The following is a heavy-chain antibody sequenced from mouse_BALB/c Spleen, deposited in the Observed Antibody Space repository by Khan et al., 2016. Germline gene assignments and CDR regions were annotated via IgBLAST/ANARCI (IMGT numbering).Heavy chain of an antibody. CDR2: IHPYNDGT. CDR3: ASGYYGSRYIFDY. Sequence: EVQLQQSGPELVKPGASVKMSCKASGYTFTTYVMHWVKQKPGQGLEWIGYIHPYNDGTKYNEKFKGKATLTSDNSSSTAYMELSSLTSEDSAVYYCASGYYGSRYIFDYWGQGTTLTVSS. D-gene: IGHD1-1*01. V-gene: IGHV1S136*01. J-gene: IGHJ2*01. CDR1: GYTFTTYV.